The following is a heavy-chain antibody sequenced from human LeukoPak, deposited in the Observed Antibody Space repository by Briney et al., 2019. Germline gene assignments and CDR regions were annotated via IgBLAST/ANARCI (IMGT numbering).Heavy chain of an antibody. D-gene: IGHD2-15*01. V-gene: IGHV3-33*01. CDR1: GFPFSTYG. CDR3: ARDIGDCSSGTCYSDYFDY. CDR2: IWNDEINK. J-gene: IGHJ4*02. Sequence: GRSLRLSCAASGFPFSTYGMHWVRQAPGKGLEGVALIWNDEINKYYADSVKGRFTISRDNSKNPLLLQMDSLRAEDTAVYYCARDIGDCSSGTCYSDYFDYWGKGTLVTVSS.